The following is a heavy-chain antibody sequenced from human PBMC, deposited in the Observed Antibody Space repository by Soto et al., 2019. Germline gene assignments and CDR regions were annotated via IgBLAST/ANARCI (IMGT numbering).Heavy chain of an antibody. D-gene: IGHD3-10*01. J-gene: IGHJ4*02. CDR2: INAGNGNT. CDR3: ARERGFGFSEY. V-gene: IGHV1-3*01. Sequence: QVQLVQSGAEVKKPGASVKVSCKASGYTFTSYAMHWVRQAPGQRLEWLGWINAGNGNTKYSQKFQGRVTMTSDTSAISAYMELSIRAAPDTALYSCARERGFGFSEYWGQGTLVTVSP. CDR1: GYTFTSYA.